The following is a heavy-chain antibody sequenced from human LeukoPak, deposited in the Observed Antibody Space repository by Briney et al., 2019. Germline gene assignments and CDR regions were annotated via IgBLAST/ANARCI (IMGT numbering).Heavy chain of an antibody. Sequence: SVKVSCKTSGGTFSSYGISWVRQAPGQGLEWMGRIIIFHGITNYGLGFQGRVTITTDESTSTAYMELSSQRSEDTAVYYCARVGNYRYVFDYWGQGTLVTVSS. CDR3: ARVGNYRYVFDY. CDR1: GGTFSSYG. J-gene: IGHJ4*02. D-gene: IGHD1-7*01. CDR2: IIIFHGIT. V-gene: IGHV1-69*04.